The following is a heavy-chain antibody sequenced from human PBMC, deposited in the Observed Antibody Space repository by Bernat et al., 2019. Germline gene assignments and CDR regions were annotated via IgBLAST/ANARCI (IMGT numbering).Heavy chain of an antibody. Sequence: QVQLVQSGAEVKKPGSSVKVSCKASGGTFSSYAISWVRQAPGQGLEWMGGIIPIFGTANYAQKIQGRVTITADESTSTAYMELSSLRSEDTAVYYCARRTQKEGGDPGYFDYWGQGTLVTVSS. CDR2: IIPIFGTA. CDR3: ARRTQKEGGDPGYFDY. CDR1: GGTFSSYA. V-gene: IGHV1-69*01. J-gene: IGHJ4*02. D-gene: IGHD3-16*01.